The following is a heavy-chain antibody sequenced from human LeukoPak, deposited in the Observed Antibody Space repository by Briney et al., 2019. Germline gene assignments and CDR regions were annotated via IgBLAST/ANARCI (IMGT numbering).Heavy chain of an antibody. CDR3: AKGTLKATIFGVVPFYYYGMDV. D-gene: IGHD3-3*01. J-gene: IGHJ6*02. CDR2: IWYDESNK. CDR1: GFTFSSYG. Sequence: GRSLRLSCAASGFTFSSYGMHWVRQAPGKGLEWVAVIWYDESNKYHADSVKGRFTISRDNSKNTLYLQMNSLRAEDTAVYYCAKGTLKATIFGVVPFYYYGMDVWGQGTTVTVSS. V-gene: IGHV3-33*06.